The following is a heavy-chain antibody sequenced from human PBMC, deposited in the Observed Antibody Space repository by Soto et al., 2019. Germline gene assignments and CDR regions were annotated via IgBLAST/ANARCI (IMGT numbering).Heavy chain of an antibody. Sequence: EASVKVSCKASGYIFTSFYMHWVRQAPGQGLEWMGRINPDGGSTNYAQKFQGKVSMTSDTSTSTAYMEVSSLGSEDTAVYYCARDQGGSWTKYGMDVWGQGTTVTVSS. CDR3: ARDQGGSWTKYGMDV. CDR1: GYIFTSFY. J-gene: IGHJ6*02. D-gene: IGHD2-15*01. CDR2: INPDGGST. V-gene: IGHV1-46*01.